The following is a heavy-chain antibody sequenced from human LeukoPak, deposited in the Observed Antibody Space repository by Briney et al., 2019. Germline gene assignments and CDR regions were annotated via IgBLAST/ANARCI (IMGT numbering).Heavy chain of an antibody. V-gene: IGHV1-18*01. Sequence: ASVKVSCKASGYTFTSYGISWVRQAPGQGLEWMGWISAYNGNTNYAQKLQGRVTMTTDTSTSTAYMELRGLRSDDTAVYYCASALTGYYPYYFDYWGQGTLVTVSS. CDR2: ISAYNGNT. CDR1: GYTFTSYG. J-gene: IGHJ4*02. D-gene: IGHD3-9*01. CDR3: ASALTGYYPYYFDY.